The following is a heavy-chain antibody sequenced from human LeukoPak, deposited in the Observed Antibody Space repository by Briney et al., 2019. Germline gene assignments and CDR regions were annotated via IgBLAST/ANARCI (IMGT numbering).Heavy chain of an antibody. D-gene: IGHD3-10*01. Sequence: GASVTVSCTASGGAFSNYATSWVRQAPGQGLEWMGGIIPLFRTPNYAQRFLGRVTITADESTNTVFMELRSLRSDDTAMYYCARVPIPEVLWFGEEQGGYYYYYMDVWGKGTTVTISS. J-gene: IGHJ6*03. CDR1: GGAFSNYA. V-gene: IGHV1-69*13. CDR2: IIPLFRTP. CDR3: ARVPIPEVLWFGEEQGGYYYYYMDV.